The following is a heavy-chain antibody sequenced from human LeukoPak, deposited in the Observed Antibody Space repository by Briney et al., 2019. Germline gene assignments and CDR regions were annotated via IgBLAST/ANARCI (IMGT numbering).Heavy chain of an antibody. Sequence: PGGFLRLSCAASGLTFSSYAMSWVRQAPGKGLEWVSSISGSSSYIYYADSVKGRFIISRDNAKDSLYLQMNSLRVEDTAVYYCLRGDRRDYWGQGTLVTVSS. CDR1: GLTFSSYA. J-gene: IGHJ4*02. CDR3: LRGDRRDY. V-gene: IGHV3-21*06. CDR2: ISGSSSYI.